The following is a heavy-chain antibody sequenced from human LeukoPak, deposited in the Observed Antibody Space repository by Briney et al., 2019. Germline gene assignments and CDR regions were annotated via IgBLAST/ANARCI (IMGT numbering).Heavy chain of an antibody. J-gene: IGHJ4*02. CDR3: ARGSGYSGYGFDY. D-gene: IGHD5-12*01. Sequence: GGSLRLSCAASGFTVSSNYMSWVRQAPGKGLEWVSVIYGGGSTKYADSVKGRFTTSRDNSKNTLYLQMNSLRAEDTAVYYCARGSGYSGYGFDYWGRGTLVTVSS. CDR1: GFTVSSNY. V-gene: IGHV3-53*01. CDR2: IYGGGST.